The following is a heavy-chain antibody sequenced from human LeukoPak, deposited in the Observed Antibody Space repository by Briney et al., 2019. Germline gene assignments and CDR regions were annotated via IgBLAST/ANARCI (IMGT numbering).Heavy chain of an antibody. Sequence: PGGSLRLSCAASGFTFSSYGMHWVRQAPGKGLEWVAVIWYDGSNKYYADSVKGRFTISRDNSKNTLHLQMDSLRAEDTAIYYCARAHGRITRDAYFDYWGQGTLVTVSS. D-gene: IGHD3-10*01. J-gene: IGHJ4*02. CDR3: ARAHGRITRDAYFDY. CDR2: IWYDGSNK. V-gene: IGHV3-33*01. CDR1: GFTFSSYG.